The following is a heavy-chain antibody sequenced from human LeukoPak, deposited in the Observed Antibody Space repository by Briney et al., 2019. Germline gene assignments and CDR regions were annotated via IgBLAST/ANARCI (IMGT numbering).Heavy chain of an antibody. V-gene: IGHV4-59*01. CDR1: GGSISSYY. CDR2: IYYSGST. CDR3: ARESNWYYYNSSGYRDAFDI. Sequence: PSETLSLTCTVSGGSISSYYWSWIRQPPGKGLEWIGYIYYSGSTNYNPSLKSRVTISVDTSKNQFSLKLSSVTAADTAVYHCARESNWYYYNSSGYRDAFDIWGQGTMVTVSS. D-gene: IGHD3-22*01. J-gene: IGHJ3*02.